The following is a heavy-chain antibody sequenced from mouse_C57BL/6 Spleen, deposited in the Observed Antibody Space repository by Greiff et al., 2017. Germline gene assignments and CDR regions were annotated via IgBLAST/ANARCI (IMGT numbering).Heavy chain of an antibody. CDR1: GYTFTSYW. CDR2: IYPGSGST. Sequence: VQLQQPGAELVKPGASVKMSCKASGYTFTSYWITWVKQRPGHGLEWIGDIYPGSGSTNYNEKFKSKATLTVDTSSSTAYMQLSSLTSEDSAVYYCARPITTVVAKDWYFDVWGTGTTVTVSS. CDR3: ARPITTVVAKDWYFDV. J-gene: IGHJ1*03. V-gene: IGHV1-55*01. D-gene: IGHD1-1*01.